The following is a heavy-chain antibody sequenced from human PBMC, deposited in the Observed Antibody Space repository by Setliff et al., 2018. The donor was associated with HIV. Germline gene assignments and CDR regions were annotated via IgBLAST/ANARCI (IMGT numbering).Heavy chain of an antibody. D-gene: IGHD6-13*01. J-gene: IGHJ6*03. CDR1: GYTFTDFY. CDR3: ARMSSNIYFHMDV. CDR2: INPKSGVA. Sequence: ASVKVSCKASGYTFTDFYIHWVRQAPGRGLEWIGRINPKSGVADYLKKFQGRVTMTRDTSISTAYMELRSLGSEDTAVYFCARMSSNIYFHMDVWGRGTTVTVSS. V-gene: IGHV1-2*06.